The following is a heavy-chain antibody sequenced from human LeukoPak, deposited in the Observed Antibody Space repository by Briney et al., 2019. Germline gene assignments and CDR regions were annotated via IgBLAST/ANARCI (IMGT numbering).Heavy chain of an antibody. D-gene: IGHD2-8*01. Sequence: SETLSLTCAVYGGSFSGYYWSWIRQPPGKGLEWIGEINHSGSTNYNPSLKSRVTISVDTSKNQFSLKLSSVTAADTAVYYYARGSYCTNGVCYRWFDPWGQGTLVTVSS. CDR2: INHSGST. J-gene: IGHJ5*02. V-gene: IGHV4-34*01. CDR3: ARGSYCTNGVCYRWFDP. CDR1: GGSFSGYY.